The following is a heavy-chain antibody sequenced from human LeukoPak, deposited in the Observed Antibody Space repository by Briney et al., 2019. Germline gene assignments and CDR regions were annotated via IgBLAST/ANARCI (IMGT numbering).Heavy chain of an antibody. CDR3: ARIHRRYDFWSGYYIFDAFDI. Sequence: GASVKVSCKASGYTFTSYGINWVRQATGQGLEWMGWMNPNSGNTGYAQKFQGRVTMTRNTSISTAYMELSSLRSEDTAVYYCARIHRRYDFWSGYYIFDAFDIWGQGTMVTVSS. CDR2: MNPNSGNT. V-gene: IGHV1-8*02. CDR1: GYTFTSYG. J-gene: IGHJ3*02. D-gene: IGHD3-3*01.